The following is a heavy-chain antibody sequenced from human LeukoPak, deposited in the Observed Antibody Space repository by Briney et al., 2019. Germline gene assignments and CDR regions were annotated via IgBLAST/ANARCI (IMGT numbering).Heavy chain of an antibody. CDR1: GYTFTSYY. CDR2: INPSGGST. J-gene: IGHJ5*02. D-gene: IGHD2-2*01. V-gene: IGHV1-46*03. Sequence: ASVKVSCKASGYTFTSYYMHWVRQAPGQGLEWMGMINPSGGSTSYAQKFQGRVTMTRDTSTSTVYMELSSLRSEDTAVYYCASGGYCSSTSCFRRNWFDPWGQGTLVTVSS. CDR3: ASGGYCSSTSCFRRNWFDP.